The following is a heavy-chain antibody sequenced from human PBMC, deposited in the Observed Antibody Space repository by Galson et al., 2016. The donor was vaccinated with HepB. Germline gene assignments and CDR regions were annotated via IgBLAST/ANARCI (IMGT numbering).Heavy chain of an antibody. CDR3: ARGDIVGAIFDY. D-gene: IGHD1-26*01. CDR2: ISSSSSYI. CDR1: GFTFSDRY. J-gene: IGHJ4*02. V-gene: IGHV3-21*01. Sequence: SLRLSCAASGFTFSDRYMDWVRQAPGKGLEWVSSISSSSSYIYYADSVKGRFTISRDNAKNSLYLQMNSLRAEDTAVYYCARGDIVGAIFDYRGQGTLVTVSS.